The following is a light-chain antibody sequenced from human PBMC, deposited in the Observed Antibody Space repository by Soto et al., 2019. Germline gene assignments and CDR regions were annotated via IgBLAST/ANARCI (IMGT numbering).Light chain of an antibody. Sequence: EIVLTQSPGTLSLSPGERATPSCRASQTVIRNYLAWHQQKPGEPRSLLVCGASSGATGIADRFSGSGGGKDFTLTSRRREREYSAVYYCQQPAASLITFGQGTRLEIK. V-gene: IGKV3-20*01. J-gene: IGKJ5*01. CDR1: QTVIRNY. CDR3: QQPAASLIT. CDR2: GAS.